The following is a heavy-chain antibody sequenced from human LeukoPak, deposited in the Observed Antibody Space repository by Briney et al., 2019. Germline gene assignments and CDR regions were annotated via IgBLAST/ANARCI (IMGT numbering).Heavy chain of an antibody. Sequence: GGSLRLSCAASGVTFNDDAMHWVRQAQGKGMEWDSGMSWNSDRIGYADSVNVRFTISRDNAKTSLYLQMNRLRPEDTALYYCAKAHPTYCTNGVCNSFDHWGQGTLVTVSS. J-gene: IGHJ4*02. CDR3: AKAHPTYCTNGVCNSFDH. V-gene: IGHV3-9*01. D-gene: IGHD2-8*01. CDR2: MSWNSDRI. CDR1: GVTFNDDA.